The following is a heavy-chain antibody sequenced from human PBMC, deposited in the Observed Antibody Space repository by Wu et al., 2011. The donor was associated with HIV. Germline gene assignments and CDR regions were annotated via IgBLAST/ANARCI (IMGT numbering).Heavy chain of an antibody. CDR2: ISAYNGDT. V-gene: IGHV1-18*01. CDR3: ARSVPAAIGYYYYYMDV. D-gene: IGHD2-2*01. CDR1: GYTFTSYG. J-gene: IGHJ6*03. Sequence: QVQLVQSGAEVKKPGASVKVSCKASGYTFTSYGISWVRQAPGQGLEWMGWISAYNGDTNYAQKLQGRVTMTTDTSTSTAYMELRSLRSDDTAVYYCARSVPAAIGYYYYYMDVWGKGTTVTVSS.